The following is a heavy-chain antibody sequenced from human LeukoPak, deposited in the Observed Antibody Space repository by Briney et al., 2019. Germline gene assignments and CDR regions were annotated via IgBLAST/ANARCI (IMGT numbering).Heavy chain of an antibody. V-gene: IGHV6-1*01. CDR3: AKSTVPRGSSGWYGV. CDR1: GDSVSSNSAA. D-gene: IGHD6-19*01. Sequence: LSQTLSLTCAISGDSVSSNSAAWNWIRQSPSRGLEWQGRTYYRSKWYNDYAVSVKSRITINPDISKNQFSLQLNSVTPEDTAVYYCAKSTVPRGSSGWYGVWGQGTLATVSS. J-gene: IGHJ4*02. CDR2: TYYRSKWYN.